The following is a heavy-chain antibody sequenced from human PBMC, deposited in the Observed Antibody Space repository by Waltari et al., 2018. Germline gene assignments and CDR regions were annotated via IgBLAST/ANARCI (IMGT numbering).Heavy chain of an antibody. J-gene: IGHJ5*02. CDR2: MNPNSGNT. V-gene: IGHV1-8*03. D-gene: IGHD3-10*01. CDR3: AKGGMVQGVIPLNWFDP. Sequence: QVQLVQSGAEVKKPGASVKVSCKASGYTFTSYDINWVRQATGQGLEWMGWMNPNSGNTRYAQKFQGRVTITRNTSISTAYMELSSLRSEDTAVYYCAKGGMVQGVIPLNWFDPWGQGTLVTVSS. CDR1: GYTFTSYD.